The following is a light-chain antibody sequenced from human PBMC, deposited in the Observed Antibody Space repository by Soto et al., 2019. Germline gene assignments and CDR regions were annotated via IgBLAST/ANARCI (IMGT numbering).Light chain of an antibody. CDR2: RAS. CDR1: QSISNW. J-gene: IGKJ1*01. CDR3: QQYSTYWT. V-gene: IGKV1-5*03. Sequence: DIQMTQSPSTLSASVGDRVTITCRASQSISNWLAWYQQEPGKAPKLLIYRASSLESGVPSRFSGSGSGTEFTLTISSLQPDDFATYYCQQYSTYWTFGQGTKV.